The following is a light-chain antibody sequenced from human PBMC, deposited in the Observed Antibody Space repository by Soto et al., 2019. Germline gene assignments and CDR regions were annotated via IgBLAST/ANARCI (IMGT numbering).Light chain of an antibody. CDR1: SSDVGSYNL. J-gene: IGLJ2*01. CDR3: CSYAGNSTHVV. CDR2: EGS. V-gene: IGLV2-23*01. Sequence: QSVLTQPASVSGSPGQSITISCTGTSSDVGSYNLVSWYQQHPGKAPKVMIYEGSKRPSGVSNRFSGSKSGNTASLTISGLQAEDEADYYCCSYAGNSTHVVFGGGTKLTVL.